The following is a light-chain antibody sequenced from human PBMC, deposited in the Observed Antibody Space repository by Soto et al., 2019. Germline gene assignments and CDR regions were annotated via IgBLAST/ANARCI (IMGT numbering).Light chain of an antibody. CDR2: EVT. J-gene: IGLJ2*01. V-gene: IGLV2-14*01. CDR1: SSDVGGYNY. CDR3: SSYTPISTLV. Sequence: QSALTQPASVSGSPGQSITISCIGTSSDVGGYNYVSWYQQHPGKAPKLMIYEVTNRPSGVSNRFSGSKSDNTASLTISGLQAEDEADYFCSSYTPISTLVFGGGTKLTVL.